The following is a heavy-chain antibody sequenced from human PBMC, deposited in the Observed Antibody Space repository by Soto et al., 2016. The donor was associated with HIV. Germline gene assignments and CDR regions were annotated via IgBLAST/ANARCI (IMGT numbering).Heavy chain of an antibody. CDR2: IFYSGST. J-gene: IGHJ1*01. CDR1: GGSITSGTYY. CDR3: ARDDSGEWRGILQH. D-gene: IGHD3-22*01. Sequence: QVQLQESGPGLVRASQTLSLTCTVSGGSITSGTYYWSWIRQHPGKGLEWIGYIFYSGSTYYNPSLKSRIIISVDTSENQFSLKLSSVTAADTAVYYCARDDSGEWRGILQHWGQGTRGPPSP. V-gene: IGHV4-31*03.